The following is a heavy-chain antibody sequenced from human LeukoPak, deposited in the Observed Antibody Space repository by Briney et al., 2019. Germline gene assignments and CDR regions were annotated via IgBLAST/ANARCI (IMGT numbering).Heavy chain of an antibody. V-gene: IGHV3-21*01. Sequence: SGGSLRLSCAASGFTFSSYSMNWVRQAPGKGLEWVSSISSSSSYIYYADSVKGRFTISRDNAKNSLYLQMNSLRAEDTAVYYCAKDRYYYDSSGYSDYWGQGTLVTVSS. CDR1: GFTFSSYS. CDR2: ISSSSSYI. J-gene: IGHJ4*02. CDR3: AKDRYYYDSSGYSDY. D-gene: IGHD3-22*01.